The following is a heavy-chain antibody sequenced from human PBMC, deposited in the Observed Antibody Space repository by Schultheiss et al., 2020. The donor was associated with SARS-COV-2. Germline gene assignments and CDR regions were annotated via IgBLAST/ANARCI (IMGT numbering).Heavy chain of an antibody. CDR1: GFTFSDYY. V-gene: IGHV3-11*05. CDR2: INGASSHT. J-gene: IGHJ5*02. D-gene: IGHD2-21*02. CDR3: ARDGIRTAPGNWFDP. Sequence: GESLKISFAASGFTFSDYYMSWIRQIPGKGLEWISYINGASSHTDYADSVKGRFTISRDNAKKSLYLEMNSLRAEDTAVYYCARDGIRTAPGNWFDPWGQGILVTVSS.